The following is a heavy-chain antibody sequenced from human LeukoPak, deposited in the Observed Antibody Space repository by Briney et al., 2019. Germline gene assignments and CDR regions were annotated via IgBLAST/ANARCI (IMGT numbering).Heavy chain of an antibody. J-gene: IGHJ4*02. Sequence: SETLSLTCAVYGGSFSGYYWSWIRQPPGKGLEWIGEINHSGSTNYNPSLKSRVTISVDKSKNQFSLKLSSVTAADTAVYYCARIQYYDFWSGYRTSYYFDYWGQGTLVTVSS. CDR3: ARIQYYDFWSGYRTSYYFDY. D-gene: IGHD3-3*01. V-gene: IGHV4-34*01. CDR2: INHSGST. CDR1: GGSFSGYY.